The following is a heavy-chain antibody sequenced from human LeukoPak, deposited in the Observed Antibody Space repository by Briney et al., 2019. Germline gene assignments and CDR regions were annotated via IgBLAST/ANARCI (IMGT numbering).Heavy chain of an antibody. J-gene: IGHJ6*03. CDR1: GFTFSSYA. D-gene: IGHD5-18*01. V-gene: IGHV3-23*01. CDR2: ISGSGAST. Sequence: GGSLRLSCAASGFTFSSYAMSWVRQAPGKGLEWVSGISGSGASTYYADSVKGRFTISRDNSKNTLFLQLDSLRAEDTAVYYCAKDRDTSIYYYYYMDAWGKGTTVTVSS. CDR3: AKDRDTSIYYYYYMDA.